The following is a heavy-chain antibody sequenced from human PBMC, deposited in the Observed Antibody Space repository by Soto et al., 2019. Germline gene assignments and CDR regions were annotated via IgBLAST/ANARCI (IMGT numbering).Heavy chain of an antibody. D-gene: IGHD1-1*01. CDR2: IIPILGIA. CDR1: GGTFSSYT. CDR3: ATAPTRVDYYYYMDV. V-gene: IGHV1-69*02. Sequence: ASVKVSCKASGGTFSSYTISWVRQAPGQGLEWMGRIIPILGIANYAQKFQGRVTITADKSTSTAYMELSSLRSEDTAVYYCATAPTRVDYYYYMDVWGKGTTVTVSS. J-gene: IGHJ6*03.